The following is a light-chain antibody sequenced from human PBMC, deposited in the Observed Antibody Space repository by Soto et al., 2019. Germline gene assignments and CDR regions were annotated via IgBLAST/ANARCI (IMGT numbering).Light chain of an antibody. CDR1: QMLLHITGETF. Sequence: DVVRSQSPPALWVAAGQRACISFGSSQMLLHITGETFLFWYLQKPGQSPQLLIYEVSTRVSGVPDRFSGSGSGTDFTLDISRVETDDVGIYYCMQSTQLPPTFGQGTLLEIK. J-gene: IGKJ5*01. CDR2: EVS. CDR3: MQSTQLPPT. V-gene: IGKV2D-29*02.